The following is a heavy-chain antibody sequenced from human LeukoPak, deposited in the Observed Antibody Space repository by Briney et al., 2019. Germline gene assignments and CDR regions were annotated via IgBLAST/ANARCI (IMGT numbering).Heavy chain of an antibody. V-gene: IGHV3-15*01. CDR1: GFTFSYAY. CDR2: IKSETDGGTS. Sequence: GGSLRLSCAASGFTFSYAYMTWVRQAPGKGLEWVGRIKSETDGGTSDYAAPVKGRFAISRDDSKNTLYLQMNSLRAEDTAVYYCARGGSYRFEYWGQGTLVTVSS. D-gene: IGHD3-16*01. J-gene: IGHJ4*02. CDR3: ARGGSYRFEY.